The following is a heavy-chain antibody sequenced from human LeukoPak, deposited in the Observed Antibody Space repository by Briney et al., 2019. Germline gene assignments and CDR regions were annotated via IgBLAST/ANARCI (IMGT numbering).Heavy chain of an antibody. CDR3: ATNSGYRFDY. J-gene: IGHJ4*02. CDR2: INSDGSST. D-gene: IGHD5-12*01. V-gene: IGHV3-74*01. Sequence: GGSPRLSCVASGFTFSNYWMHWVRQAPGKGLVWVSHINSDGSSTTYADSVKGRFTISRDNAKNTLYLQMNSLRAEDTAVYYCATNSGYRFDYWGQGTLVTVSS. CDR1: GFTFSNYW.